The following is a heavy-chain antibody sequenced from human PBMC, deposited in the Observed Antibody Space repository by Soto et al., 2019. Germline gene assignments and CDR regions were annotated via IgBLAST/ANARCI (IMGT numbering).Heavy chain of an antibody. J-gene: IGHJ6*02. V-gene: IGHV3-11*06. D-gene: IGHD2-2*01. CDR3: TRGSVVLVSGVSPHGMDV. CDR1: GFTFSDYY. CDR2: ISSSSSYT. Sequence: GGSLRLSXAASGFTFSDYYMNWIRLAPGKGLKWVSYISSSSSYTNYADSVKGRFTISRDNAKNSLYLQMKSLRAEDTAVYYCTRGSVVLVSGVSPHGMDVWGQGTTVTVSS.